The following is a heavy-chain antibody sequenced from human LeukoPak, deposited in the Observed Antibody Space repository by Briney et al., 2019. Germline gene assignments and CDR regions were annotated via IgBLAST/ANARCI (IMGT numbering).Heavy chain of an antibody. Sequence: GESLKISCKGSGYSFTSYWIGWVRQMPGKGLEWMGIIYPGDSDTRYSPSFQGQVTISADKSISTAYLQWSSLKASDTAMYYCARQDCSSTSCQYYFDYWGQGTLVTVSS. D-gene: IGHD2-2*01. CDR3: ARQDCSSTSCQYYFDY. V-gene: IGHV5-51*01. J-gene: IGHJ4*02. CDR2: IYPGDSDT. CDR1: GYSFTSYW.